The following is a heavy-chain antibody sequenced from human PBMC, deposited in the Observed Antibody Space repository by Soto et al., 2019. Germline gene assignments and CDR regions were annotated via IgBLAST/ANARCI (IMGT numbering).Heavy chain of an antibody. CDR2: IYYSGST. CDR3: AGGQVVPAAIRGNYYYYYYMDV. V-gene: IGHV4-59*01. CDR1: GGSISSYY. J-gene: IGHJ6*03. D-gene: IGHD2-2*02. Sequence: SETLSLTCTVSGGSISSYYWSWIRQPPGKGLEWIGYIYYSGSTNYNPSLKSRVTISVDTSKNQFSLKLSSVTAADTAVYYCAGGQVVPAAIRGNYYYYYYMDVWGKGTTVTVSS.